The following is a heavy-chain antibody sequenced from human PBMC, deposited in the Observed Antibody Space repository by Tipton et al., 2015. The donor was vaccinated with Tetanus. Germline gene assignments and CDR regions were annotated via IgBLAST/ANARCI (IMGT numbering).Heavy chain of an antibody. V-gene: IGHV4-34*01. CDR3: ARDFGSNHNWFDP. CDR2: IHPSGST. D-gene: IGHD6-13*01. J-gene: IGHJ5*02. CDR1: GGAFSGHY. Sequence: TLSLTCAVYGGAFSGHYWTWIRQAPGKGLEWIGEIHPSGSTNYNASLRGRVTMSVDLTRKHVFLRMTSVTAADTAVYYCARDFGSNHNWFDPWSQGTLVTVSS.